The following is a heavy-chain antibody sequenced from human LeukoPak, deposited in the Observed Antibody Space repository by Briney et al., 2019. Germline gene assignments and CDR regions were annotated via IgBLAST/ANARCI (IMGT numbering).Heavy chain of an antibody. J-gene: IGHJ6*03. CDR3: ARSKRVATLAYYYYYMDV. D-gene: IGHD5-12*01. V-gene: IGHV7-4-1*02. CDR2: INTNTGNP. Sequence: ASVKVSCKASGYTLTSYAMNWVRQAPGQGLEWMGWINTNTGNPTYAQGFTGRFVFSLDTSVSTAYLQISSLKAEDTAVYYCARSKRVATLAYYYYYMDVWGKGTTVTVSS. CDR1: GYTLTSYA.